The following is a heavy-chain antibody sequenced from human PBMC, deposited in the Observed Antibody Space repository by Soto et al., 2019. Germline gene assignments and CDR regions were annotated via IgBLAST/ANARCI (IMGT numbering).Heavy chain of an antibody. D-gene: IGHD2-2*01. J-gene: IGHJ5*02. CDR3: ARGPHSTCPMPAS. V-gene: IGHV4-34*01. CDR1: GGYFSGYH. Sequence: QVQLQQWGAGLLKPSETLSLTCAVYGGYFSGYHCIWIRQTPGKGLEWIGEIHHNGDTNYSPSLKHRVTISLDTSKNQLSLKMTSVTAADTAVYYCARGPHSTCPMPASWGQGTLVTVSS. CDR2: IHHNGDT.